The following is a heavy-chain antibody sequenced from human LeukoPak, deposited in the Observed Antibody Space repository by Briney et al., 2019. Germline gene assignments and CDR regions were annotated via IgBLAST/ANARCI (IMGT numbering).Heavy chain of an antibody. CDR2: IYYSGST. V-gene: IGHV4-59*01. Sequence: SETLSLTCTVSGGSISSYYWSWIRQPPGKGLEWIGYIYYSGSTNYNPSLKSRVTISVDTSKNQFSLKLSSVTAADTAVYYCARAPYDFSSGYFHWGQGTLVTVSS. J-gene: IGHJ4*02. D-gene: IGHD3-3*01. CDR1: GGSISSYY. CDR3: ARAPYDFSSGYFH.